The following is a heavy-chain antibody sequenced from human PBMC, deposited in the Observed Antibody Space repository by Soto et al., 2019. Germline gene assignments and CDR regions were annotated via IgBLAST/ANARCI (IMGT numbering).Heavy chain of an antibody. Sequence: PGGSLRLSCAASGFTLTSNDMSLVRQAPGKGLEWVSYISSGGTIIHYADSVKGRFTISRDNAKNSLYLQMNSLRAEDTAVYYCRVWLGTYEYWGQGTLVTVSS. V-gene: IGHV3-48*03. J-gene: IGHJ4*02. CDR2: ISSGGTII. CDR3: RVWLGTYEY. D-gene: IGHD2-21*01. CDR1: GFTLTSND.